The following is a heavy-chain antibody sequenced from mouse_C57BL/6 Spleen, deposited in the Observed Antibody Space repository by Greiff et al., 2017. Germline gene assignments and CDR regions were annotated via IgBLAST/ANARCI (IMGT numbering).Heavy chain of an antibody. CDR1: GFTFSSSA. CDR2: ISDGGSYT. D-gene: IGHD4-1*01. CDR3: ARDLGRRAMDY. Sequence: EVQLVESGGGLVKPGGSLKLSCAASGFTFSSSAMSWVRQTPEKRLEWVATISDGGSYTYYPDNVKGRFTISRDNAKNNLYLQMRHLKSEDTAMYYCARDLGRRAMDYWGQGTSVTVSS. V-gene: IGHV5-4*01. J-gene: IGHJ4*01.